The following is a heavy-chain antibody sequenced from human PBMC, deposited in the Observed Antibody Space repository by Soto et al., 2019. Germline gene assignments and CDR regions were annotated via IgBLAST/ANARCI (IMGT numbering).Heavy chain of an antibody. J-gene: IGHJ6*03. CDR1: GGSISSSSYY. Sequence: SETLSLTCAVSGGSISSSSYYWGWIRQPPGKGLEWIGYIYYSGSTNYNPSLKSRVTISVDTSKNQFSLKLSSVTAADTAVYYCARYSSSQPWGYYYYYMDVWGKGTTVTVSS. CDR2: IYYSGST. V-gene: IGHV4-61*05. CDR3: ARYSSSQPWGYYYYYMDV. D-gene: IGHD6-6*01.